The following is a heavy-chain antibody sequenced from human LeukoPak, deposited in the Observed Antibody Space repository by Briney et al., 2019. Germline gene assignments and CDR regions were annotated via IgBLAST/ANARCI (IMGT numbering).Heavy chain of an antibody. Sequence: ASVKVSCKVSGYTLTELSMHWVRQAPGQGLEWMGGIIPIFGTANYAQKFQGRVTITADESTSTAYMELSSLRSEDTAVYYCARDRDTTMVTSFDYWGQGTLVTVSS. J-gene: IGHJ4*02. CDR1: GYTLTELS. D-gene: IGHD5-18*01. CDR2: IIPIFGTA. V-gene: IGHV1-69*13. CDR3: ARDRDTTMVTSFDY.